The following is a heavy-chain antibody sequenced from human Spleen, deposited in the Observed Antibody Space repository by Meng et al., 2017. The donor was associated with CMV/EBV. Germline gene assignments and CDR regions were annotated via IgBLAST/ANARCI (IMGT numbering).Heavy chain of an antibody. V-gene: IGHV3-53*01. CDR1: FTFSGAT. D-gene: IGHD3-3*01. J-gene: IGHJ2*01. Sequence: FTFSGATMHWVRQVSGKGLEWVSVIYSGGSTYYADSVKGRFTISRDNSKNTLYLQMNSLRAEDTAVYYCARDNTDFWSGYYNWYFDLWGRGTLVTVSS. CDR3: ARDNTDFWSGYYNWYFDL. CDR2: IYSGGST.